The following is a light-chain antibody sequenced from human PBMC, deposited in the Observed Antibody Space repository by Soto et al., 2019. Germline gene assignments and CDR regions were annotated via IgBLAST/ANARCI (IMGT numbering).Light chain of an antibody. CDR2: ASS. J-gene: IGKJ5*01. CDR1: QTISTS. V-gene: IGKV1-39*01. CDR3: QQTYRTPIT. Sequence: DIQMTQSPSSLSASVGDRVTITCRASQTISTSLNWYQQRPGKAPNLLIHASSSLQSGVPPRFSVGGSGTDFTLTISSLQPEDFGTYYSQQTYRTPITFGQGTRQDI.